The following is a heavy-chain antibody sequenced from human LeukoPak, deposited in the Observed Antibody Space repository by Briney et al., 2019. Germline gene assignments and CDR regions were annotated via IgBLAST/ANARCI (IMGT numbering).Heavy chain of an antibody. Sequence: GGSLRLSCAASGFTFSSYGMHWVRQAPGKGLEWVAVMSYDGSNKYYADSVKGRFTISRDNSKNTLYLQMNSLRAEDTALYYCAKDRGSGCSGGSCYYYYGMDVWGQGTTVTVSS. CDR2: MSYDGSNK. CDR1: GFTFSSYG. CDR3: AKDRGSGCSGGSCYYYYGMDV. V-gene: IGHV3-30*18. J-gene: IGHJ6*02. D-gene: IGHD2-15*01.